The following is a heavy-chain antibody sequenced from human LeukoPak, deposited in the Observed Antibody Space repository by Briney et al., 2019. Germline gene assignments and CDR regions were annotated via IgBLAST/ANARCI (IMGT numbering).Heavy chain of an antibody. CDR1: GGSISSSSYY. D-gene: IGHD3-10*01. CDR3: ARRGITMGRGVIIEHFDY. V-gene: IGHV4-39*01. CDR2: IYYSGST. Sequence: SEALSLTCTVSGGSISSSSYYWGWIRQPPGKGLEWIGSIYYSGSTYYNLSLKSRVTISVDTSKNQFSLKLSSVTAAGTAVYYCARRGITMGRGVIIEHFDYWGQGTLVTVSS. J-gene: IGHJ4*02.